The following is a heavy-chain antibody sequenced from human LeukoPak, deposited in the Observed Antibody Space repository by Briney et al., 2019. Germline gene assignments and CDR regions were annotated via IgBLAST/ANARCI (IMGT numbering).Heavy chain of an antibody. CDR2: INHSGST. J-gene: IGHJ4*02. CDR1: GGSFSGYS. Sequence: PSETLSLTRAVYGGSFSGYSWSWIRQPPGKGLEWIGEINHSGSTNYNPSLKSRVTISVDTSKNQFSLKLISVTAADTAVYYCARKGMATIRCWGQGTLVTVSS. V-gene: IGHV4-34*01. D-gene: IGHD5-24*01. CDR3: ARKGMATIRC.